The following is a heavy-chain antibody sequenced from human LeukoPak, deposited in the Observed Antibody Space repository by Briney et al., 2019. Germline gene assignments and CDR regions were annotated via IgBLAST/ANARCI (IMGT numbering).Heavy chain of an antibody. V-gene: IGHV3-53*01. CDR1: GFTFSDYS. Sequence: GALRLSCAASGFTFSDYSMSWIRQAPGKGLEWVSVIYSGGSTYYADSVKGRFTISRDNSKNTLYLQMNSLRAEDTAVYYCARDVYSSSWSGDYWGQGTLVTVSS. CDR2: IYSGGST. D-gene: IGHD6-13*01. J-gene: IGHJ4*02. CDR3: ARDVYSSSWSGDY.